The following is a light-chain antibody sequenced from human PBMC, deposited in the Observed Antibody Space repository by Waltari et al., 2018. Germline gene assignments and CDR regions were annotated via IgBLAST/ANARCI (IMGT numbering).Light chain of an antibody. V-gene: IGLV3-25*03. Sequence: SSDLTQSPSVSVSPGQTARITCSGDAFPDQDALWYQQKPGQAPVLVIYKDIERPSGIPERFSVSSSGTTVTLTISGVQAEDEADYYCQSADSSGSLFGGGTKLTVL. CDR1: AFPDQD. CDR2: KDI. CDR3: QSADSSGSL. J-gene: IGLJ2*01.